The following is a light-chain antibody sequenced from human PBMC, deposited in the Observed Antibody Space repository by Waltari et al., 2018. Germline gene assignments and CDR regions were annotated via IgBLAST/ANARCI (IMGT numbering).Light chain of an antibody. Sequence: DIQMTQSPPTLSASVGDRVTITCRANQSIRIWLAWYQQKPGKAPKLLISKPFSLESGVPSRFSGSGSGTEFTLTISNLQPDDFATYYCQHYNNYPVAFGQGTKLEI. V-gene: IGKV1-5*03. CDR3: QHYNNYPVA. CDR1: QSIRIW. CDR2: KPF. J-gene: IGKJ2*01.